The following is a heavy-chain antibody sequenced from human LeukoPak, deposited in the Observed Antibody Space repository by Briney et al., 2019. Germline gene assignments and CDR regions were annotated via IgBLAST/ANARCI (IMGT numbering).Heavy chain of an antibody. Sequence: PSETLSLTCTVSSGSISNYYWTWIRQPPGKGLEWIGYVSYSGSTNYNPSLKSRVTISVDTSKNQFSLKLSSVTAADTAVYYCARGGTTGNFDYWGQGTLVTVSS. J-gene: IGHJ4*02. D-gene: IGHD1-7*01. CDR1: SGSISNYY. V-gene: IGHV4-59*01. CDR3: ARGGTTGNFDY. CDR2: VSYSGST.